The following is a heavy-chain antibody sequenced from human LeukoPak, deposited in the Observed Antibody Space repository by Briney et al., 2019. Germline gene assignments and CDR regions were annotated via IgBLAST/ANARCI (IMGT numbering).Heavy chain of an antibody. J-gene: IGHJ6*04. Sequence: GGSLRLSCAASGFTFSSYEMNWVRQAPGKGLEWVSYIGSSGSTIYYADSVKGRFTISRDNAKNSLYLQMNSLRAEDTAVYYCARPQPGYYYGMDVWGKGTTVTVSS. CDR2: IGSSGSTI. V-gene: IGHV3-48*03. CDR3: ARPQPGYYYGMDV. CDR1: GFTFSSYE.